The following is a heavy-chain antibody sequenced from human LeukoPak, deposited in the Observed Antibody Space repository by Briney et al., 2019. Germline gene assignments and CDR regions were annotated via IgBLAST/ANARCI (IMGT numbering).Heavy chain of an antibody. Sequence: HPGGSLRLSCAASGFTFSSYAMHWVRQAPGKGLEYVSAISSNGGSTYYANSVKGRSTISRDNSKNTLYLQMGSLRAEDMAVYYCASPGYWGQGTLVTVSS. CDR3: ASPGY. CDR2: ISSNGGST. J-gene: IGHJ4*02. V-gene: IGHV3-64*01. CDR1: GFTFSSYA.